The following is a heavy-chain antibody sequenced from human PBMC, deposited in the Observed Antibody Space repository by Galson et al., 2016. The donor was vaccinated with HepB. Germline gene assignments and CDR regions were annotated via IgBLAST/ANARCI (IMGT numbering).Heavy chain of an antibody. CDR3: ARIYTHGRHWHFNL. Sequence: SETLSLTCTIPGGSISDTEYYWGWIRQPPMQGLEWIGSIYYSGTTHYNPSLKSRVTISVDTSKDQLSLKLTSVTAADTAQYYCARIYTHGRHWHFNLWGRGTLVTVSS. J-gene: IGHJ2*01. CDR2: IYYSGTT. V-gene: IGHV4-39*07. D-gene: IGHD2-2*02. CDR1: GGSISDTEYY.